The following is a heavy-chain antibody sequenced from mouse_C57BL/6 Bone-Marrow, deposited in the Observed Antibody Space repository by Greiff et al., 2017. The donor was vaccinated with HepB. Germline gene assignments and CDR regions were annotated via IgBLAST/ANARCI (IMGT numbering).Heavy chain of an antibody. CDR2: FYPGSGSI. Sequence: QVQLQQSGAELVKPGASVKLSCKASGYTFTEYTIHWVKQRSGQGLEWIGWFYPGSGSIKYNEKFKDKATLTANKSSSTVYMELSRLTSKDSTVYFCARHEGGDSSGYVWFAYWGQGTLVTVSA. CDR3: ARHEGGDSSGYVWFAY. V-gene: IGHV1-62-2*01. J-gene: IGHJ3*01. D-gene: IGHD3-2*02. CDR1: GYTFTEYT.